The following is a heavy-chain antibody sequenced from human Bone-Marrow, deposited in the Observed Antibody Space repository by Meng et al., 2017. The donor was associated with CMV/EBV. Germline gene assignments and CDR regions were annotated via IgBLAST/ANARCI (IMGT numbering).Heavy chain of an antibody. CDR3: SGGEGLLA. D-gene: IGHD1-26*01. CDR2: IYSNDHI. Sequence: EVQVVESGXDLIQPGGSLRLSCSVSGFNVRTSYITWVRQAPGKGLEWVSIIYSNDHIYYSDSVRGRFTISRDNSKNLVALQMNSLRTEDTAVYYCSGGEGLLAWGQGTLVTVSS. V-gene: IGHV3-53*01. CDR1: GFNVRTSY. J-gene: IGHJ5*02.